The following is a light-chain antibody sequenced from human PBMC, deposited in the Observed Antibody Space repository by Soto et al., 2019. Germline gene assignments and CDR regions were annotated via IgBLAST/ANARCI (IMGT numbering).Light chain of an antibody. CDR2: GAS. Sequence: IVLTQSPGTLSLSPGERATLSCRASQSVISSYLVWYQQKPGQAPRLLIYGASSRATGIPDRFSGSGSGTDFTLTISRLEPEDFAVYYCQQYGSSPYTFGQGTKLEIK. V-gene: IGKV3-20*01. CDR1: QSVISSY. J-gene: IGKJ2*01. CDR3: QQYGSSPYT.